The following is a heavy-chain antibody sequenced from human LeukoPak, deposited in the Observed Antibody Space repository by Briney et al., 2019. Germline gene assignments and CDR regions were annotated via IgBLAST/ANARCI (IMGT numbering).Heavy chain of an antibody. J-gene: IGHJ5*01. CDR1: GFALKSYS. Sequence: PGGSLRLSCAGSGFALKSYSLTWVRQAPGKGLEWVSSISSTSAYIHYADSVKGRFTISRDNVDNVVYLEMNSLGAEDTATYYCARVAVSGPTGWFDSWGQGTLVIVS. V-gene: IGHV3-21*01. CDR3: ARVAVSGPTGWFDS. CDR2: ISSTSAYI. D-gene: IGHD2-8*02.